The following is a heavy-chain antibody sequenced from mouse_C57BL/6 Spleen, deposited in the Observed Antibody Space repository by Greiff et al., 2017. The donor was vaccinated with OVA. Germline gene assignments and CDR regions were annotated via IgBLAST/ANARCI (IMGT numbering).Heavy chain of an antibody. CDR2: INPNNGGT. Sequence: VQLQQSGPELVKPGASVKISCKASGYTFTDYYMNWVKQSHGKSLEWIGDINPNNGGTSYNQKFKGKATLTVDKSSSTAYMELRSLTSEDSAVYYCARSQYYGSNYYAMDYWGQGTSVTVSS. D-gene: IGHD1-1*01. V-gene: IGHV1-26*01. CDR3: ARSQYYGSNYYAMDY. CDR1: GYTFTDYY. J-gene: IGHJ4*01.